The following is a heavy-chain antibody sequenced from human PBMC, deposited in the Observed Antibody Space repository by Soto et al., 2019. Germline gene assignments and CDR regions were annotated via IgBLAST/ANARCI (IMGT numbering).Heavy chain of an antibody. D-gene: IGHD2-2*01. CDR3: AAVVPAAMAPRIWFDP. V-gene: IGHV4-38-2*01. J-gene: IGHJ5*02. CDR1: GYSISSGYY. CDR2: IYHSGST. Sequence: PSATLSLTCAVSGYSISSGYYWGWIRQPPGKGLEWIGSIYHSGSTYYNPSPKSRFTISVDTSKNKFSLKLSAVTAADTAAYYCAAVVPAAMAPRIWFDPWGQGTLVTVSS.